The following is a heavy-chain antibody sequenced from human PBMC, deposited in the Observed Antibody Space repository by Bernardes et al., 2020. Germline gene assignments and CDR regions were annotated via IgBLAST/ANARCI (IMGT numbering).Heavy chain of an antibody. V-gene: IGHV3-23*01. CDR2: ISGSGGST. CDR1: GFTFSSYA. D-gene: IGHD2-15*01. J-gene: IGHJ1*01. Sequence: GGSLRLSCAASGFTFSSYAMSWVRQAPGKGLEWVSAISGSGGSTYYADSVKGRFTISRDNSKNTLYLQMNSLRAEDTAVYYCAKDRGYCSGGSCYPLGAEYFQHWGQGTLVTVSS. CDR3: AKDRGYCSGGSCYPLGAEYFQH.